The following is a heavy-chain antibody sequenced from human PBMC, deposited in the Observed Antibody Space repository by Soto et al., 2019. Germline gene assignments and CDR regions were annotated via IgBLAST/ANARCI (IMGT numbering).Heavy chain of an antibody. J-gene: IGHJ4*02. CDR2: IFWDDDK. CDR3: AHRSRGYAYYFDQ. D-gene: IGHD5-12*01. Sequence: QITLKESGPALVRPTQTLTLTCSFSGFSLTTRGVAVGWIRQPPGKALEWLALIFWDDDKWYSPSLRSRLTITEDPSKHQVVLTMTNMDPVDTATYYCAHRSRGYAYYFDQWGQGTLVTVSS. CDR1: GFSLTTRGVA. V-gene: IGHV2-5*02.